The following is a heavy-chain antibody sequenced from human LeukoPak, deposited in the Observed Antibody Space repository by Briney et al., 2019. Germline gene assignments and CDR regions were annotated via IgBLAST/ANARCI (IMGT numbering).Heavy chain of an antibody. J-gene: IGHJ6*03. CDR2: INPNSGGT. D-gene: IGHD1-26*01. CDR1: GYTFADYY. Sequence: VKVSCKASGYTFADYYMQWVRQAPGQGLEWMGWINPNSGGTNYAQKFQGRVTMTRDTSISTAYMELSSLRSDDSAVYYCARGVSGAYYYYYMDVWGKGTTVTVSS. CDR3: ARGVSGAYYYYYMDV. V-gene: IGHV1-2*02.